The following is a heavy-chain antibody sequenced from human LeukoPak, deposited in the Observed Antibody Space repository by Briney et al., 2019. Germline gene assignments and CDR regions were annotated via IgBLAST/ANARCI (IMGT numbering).Heavy chain of an antibody. CDR1: GFTFSSYG. Sequence: GGSLRLSCAASGFTFSSYGMHWVRQAPGKGLEWVAVISYDGSNKYYADSVKGRFTISRDNSKNTLYQQMNSLRAEDTAVYYCPRAGDVLPSFDWLFSWGQGTLVTVSS. CDR3: PRAGDVLPSFDWLFS. D-gene: IGHD3-9*01. V-gene: IGHV3-30*03. J-gene: IGHJ5*01. CDR2: ISYDGSNK.